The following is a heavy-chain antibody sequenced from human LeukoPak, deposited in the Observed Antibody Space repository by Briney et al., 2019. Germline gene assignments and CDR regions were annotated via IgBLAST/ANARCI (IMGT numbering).Heavy chain of an antibody. D-gene: IGHD3-10*01. CDR1: GYTFTGYY. CDR3: ARGIYGSGSLWYYYYYYMDV. V-gene: IGHV1-2*02. CDR2: INPNSGGT. Sequence: ASVKVSCKASGYTFTGYYMHWVRQAPGQGLEWMGWINPNSGGTNYAQKFQGRVTMTRNTSISTAYMELSSLRSEDTAVYYCARGIYGSGSLWYYYYYYMDVWGKGTTVTVSS. J-gene: IGHJ6*03.